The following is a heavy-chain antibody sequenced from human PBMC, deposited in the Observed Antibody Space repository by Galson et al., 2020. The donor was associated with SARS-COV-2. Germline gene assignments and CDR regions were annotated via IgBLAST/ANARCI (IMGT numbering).Heavy chain of an antibody. J-gene: IGHJ6*02. CDR1: GGSISSGGYY. Sequence: SETLSLTCTVSGGSISSGGYYWSWIRQHPGKGLEWIGYIYYSGSTYYNPSLKSRVTISVDTSKNQFSLKLSSVTAADTAVYYCARDTWGTFCLDVWGQGTTVTVSS. CDR3: ARDTWGTFCLDV. V-gene: IGHV4-31*03. D-gene: IGHD3-16*01. CDR2: IYYSGST.